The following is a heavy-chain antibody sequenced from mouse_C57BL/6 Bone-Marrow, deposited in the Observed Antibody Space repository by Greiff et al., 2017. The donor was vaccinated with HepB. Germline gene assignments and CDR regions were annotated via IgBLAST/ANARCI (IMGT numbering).Heavy chain of an antibody. V-gene: IGHV1-61*01. J-gene: IGHJ3*01. CDR2: IYPSDSET. Sequence: QVQLKQPGAELVRPGSSVKLSCKASGYTFTSYWMDWVKQRPGQGLEWIGNIYPSDSETHYNQKFKDKATLTVDKSSSTAYMQLSSLTSEDSAVYYCAGGPTMVTTGFAYWGQGTLVTVSA. D-gene: IGHD2-9*01. CDR3: AGGPTMVTTGFAY. CDR1: GYTFTSYW.